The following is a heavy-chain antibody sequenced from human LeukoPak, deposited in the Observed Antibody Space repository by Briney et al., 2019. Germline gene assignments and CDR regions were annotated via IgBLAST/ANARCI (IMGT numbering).Heavy chain of an antibody. CDR3: TKRSMDGY. V-gene: IGHV3-23*01. J-gene: IGHJ4*02. CDR1: GFTFSTYA. D-gene: IGHD2-2*03. Sequence: GGSLRLSCAASGFTFSTYAMSWVRQAPGKGLEWVSAISGSGGSTYYADSVKGRFTISGDNSKNTLSLQMTSLRAEDTAVYYCTKRSMDGYWGQGTLVTVSS. CDR2: ISGSGGST.